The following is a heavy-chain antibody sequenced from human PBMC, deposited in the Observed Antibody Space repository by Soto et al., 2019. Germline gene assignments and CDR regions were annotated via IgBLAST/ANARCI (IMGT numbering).Heavy chain of an antibody. CDR2: ISGSGGST. J-gene: IGHJ4*02. CDR3: AKTPSPHAAAGRGGGGYFDY. CDR1: GFTFSTYA. Sequence: EVQLLESGGGLVQPGGSLRLSCAASGFTFSTYAMTWVRQAPGKRLEWVSIISGSGGSTYYADSVKGRFIISRDNSKNPLDLQMNSLRAEETAVYYCAKTPSPHAAAGRGGGGYFDYWGQGTLVTVSS. V-gene: IGHV3-23*01. D-gene: IGHD6-13*01.